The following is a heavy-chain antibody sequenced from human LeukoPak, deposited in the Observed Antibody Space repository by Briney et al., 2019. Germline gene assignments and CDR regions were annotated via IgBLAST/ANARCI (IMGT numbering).Heavy chain of an antibody. J-gene: IGHJ4*02. CDR3: ARDKGIVGATIDY. V-gene: IGHV3-33*01. Sequence: GGSLRLSCAASGFTFSSYGMHWVRQAPGKGLEWVAVIWYDRSNKYYADSVKGRFTISRDNSKNTLYLQMNSLRAEDTAVYYCARDKGIVGATIDYWGQGTLVTVSS. D-gene: IGHD1-26*01. CDR1: GFTFSSYG. CDR2: IWYDRSNK.